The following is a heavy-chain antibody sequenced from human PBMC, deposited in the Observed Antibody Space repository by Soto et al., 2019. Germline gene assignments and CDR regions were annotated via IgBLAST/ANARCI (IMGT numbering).Heavy chain of an antibody. Sequence: QVQLVQSGAEVKKPGSSVKVSCKASGGTFSTYAISWVRQAPGQGLEWMGGIIPIFGTANYAQKFQGRVTITAEESTSTAYMELSSLRSEDTAVYYCARRYCSGGSCYYYGKDVWGQGTTVTVSS. J-gene: IGHJ6*01. V-gene: IGHV1-69*12. CDR2: IIPIFGTA. D-gene: IGHD2-15*01. CDR1: GGTFSTYA. CDR3: ARRYCSGGSCYYYGKDV.